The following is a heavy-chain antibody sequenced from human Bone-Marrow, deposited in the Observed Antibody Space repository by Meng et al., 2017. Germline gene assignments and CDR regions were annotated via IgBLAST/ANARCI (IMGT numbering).Heavy chain of an antibody. Sequence: QVTLVQSGAERKKPGASVKVSCKPSEYNFPDYYIHWVRQAPGQGLEWMGRIDPKNGDTHYAQKFQGRVTMTGDTSISTAYMDLSGLRSDDTAVYYCARDEDISAAGKLFGDYWGQGTLVTVSS. CDR3: ARDEDISAAGKLFGDY. D-gene: IGHD6-13*01. CDR2: IDPKNGDT. CDR1: EYNFPDYY. V-gene: IGHV1-2*06. J-gene: IGHJ4*02.